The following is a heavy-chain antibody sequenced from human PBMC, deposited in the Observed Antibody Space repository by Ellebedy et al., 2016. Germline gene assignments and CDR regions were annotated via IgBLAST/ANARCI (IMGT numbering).Heavy chain of an antibody. Sequence: SETLSLXXTVSGGSISSYYWSWIRQPAGKGLDWIGRIYSSGSTNYNPSLKSRVTMSVDMSKNQFSLKLSSVTAADTAVYYCNAGNRGGAAFDIWGQGTMVTVSS. CDR2: IYSSGST. J-gene: IGHJ3*02. CDR3: NAGNRGGAAFDI. D-gene: IGHD4-23*01. V-gene: IGHV4-4*07. CDR1: GGSISSYY.